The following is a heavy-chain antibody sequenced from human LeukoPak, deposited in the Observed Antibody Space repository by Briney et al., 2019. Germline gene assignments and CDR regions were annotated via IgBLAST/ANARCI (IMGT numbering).Heavy chain of an antibody. CDR2: IYCDDSN. CDR3: AHMGHALELTY. J-gene: IGHJ4*02. D-gene: IGHD3-10*01. CDR1: GVSLSTTGVG. V-gene: IGHV2-5*02. Sequence: SGLTLVKPTQTLTLTCTFSGVSLSTTGVGVGWIRQPPGKALEWLALIYCDDSNLYNPSMKSSVTFTKDTCKNQEDLTVTNMATADTATYYCAHMGHALELTYWGQGTLVTVSS.